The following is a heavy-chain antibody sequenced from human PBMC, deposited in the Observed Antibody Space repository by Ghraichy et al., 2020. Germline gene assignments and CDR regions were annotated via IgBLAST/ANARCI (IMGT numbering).Heavy chain of an antibody. CDR3: ASDCSHYDSSGYFYRAAAEYFFDS. D-gene: IGHD3-22*01. Sequence: GGSLRLSCAASGFSFSSYAMNWVRQAPGKGLEWVSGISTTNGSTYYADSVRGRFTISRHNSKNTVYLQMNSLRAEDTAVYYCASDCSHYDSSGYFYRAAAEYFFDSWGQGTLVTVSS. J-gene: IGHJ4*02. CDR1: GFSFSSYA. V-gene: IGHV3-23*01. CDR2: ISTTNGST.